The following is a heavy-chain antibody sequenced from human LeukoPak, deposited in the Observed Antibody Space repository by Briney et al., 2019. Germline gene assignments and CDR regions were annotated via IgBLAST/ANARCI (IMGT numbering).Heavy chain of an antibody. CDR3: ARVPPPSGGLDY. D-gene: IGHD6-19*01. CDR1: GGTFSSYA. J-gene: IGHJ4*02. CDR2: IIPVLGIA. V-gene: IGHV1-69*04. Sequence: SVKVSCKSSGGTFSSYAVSWVRQAPGQGLEWMGRIIPVLGIANYAQKFQGRVTITADKSTSTAYMELSSLRSEDTAVYYCARVPPPSGGLDYWGQGTLVTVSS.